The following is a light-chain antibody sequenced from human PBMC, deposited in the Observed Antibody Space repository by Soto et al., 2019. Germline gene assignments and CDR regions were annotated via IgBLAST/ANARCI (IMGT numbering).Light chain of an antibody. CDR2: GAS. CDR1: QSVSGSY. CDR3: QQGYSFPVT. Sequence: EIVLTQSPCTLSLSPGERATLSCRASQSVSGSYLAWYQQKPGQAPRLLIYGASSRATGIPARFSGSGSGTDFTLTISSLQPEDFATYYCQQGYSFPVTFGGGTKVDIK. J-gene: IGKJ4*01. V-gene: IGKV3-20*01.